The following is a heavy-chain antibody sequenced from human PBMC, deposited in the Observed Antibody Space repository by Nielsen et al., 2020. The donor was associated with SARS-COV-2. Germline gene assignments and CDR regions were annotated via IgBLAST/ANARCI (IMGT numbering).Heavy chain of an antibody. V-gene: IGHV3-23*01. CDR1: GFTFSSYA. J-gene: IGHJ3*02. CDR2: ISGSGGST. CDR3: AKLPYQLLQSHDAFDI. Sequence: GESLKISCAASGFTFSSYAMSWVRQAPGKGLEWVSAISGSGGSTYYADSVKGRFTISRDNSKNTLYLQMNSLRAEDTAVYYCAKLPYQLLQSHDAFDIWGQGIMVTVSS. D-gene: IGHD2-2*01.